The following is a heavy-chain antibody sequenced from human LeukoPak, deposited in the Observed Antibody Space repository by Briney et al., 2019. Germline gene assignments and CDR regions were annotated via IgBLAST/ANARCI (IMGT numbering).Heavy chain of an antibody. Sequence: PGGSLRLSCAASGFTFSRCAMGWVRQIPGKGLEWVAGIGGSDGKTYYADPVKGRSNISRDNSKNSLYLQLNSLRSDDTAIYYCVKDANYFDSGSYMVPFDSWGQGTLVTVSS. J-gene: IGHJ4*02. CDR3: VKDANYFDSGSYMVPFDS. V-gene: IGHV3-23*01. CDR1: GFTFSRCA. CDR2: IGGSDGKT. D-gene: IGHD3-22*01.